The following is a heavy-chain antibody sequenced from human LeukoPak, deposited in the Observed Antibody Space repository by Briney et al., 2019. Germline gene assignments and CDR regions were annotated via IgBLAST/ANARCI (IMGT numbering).Heavy chain of an antibody. Sequence: GGSLRLSCAGSGFTFSSYAMHWVRQAPGKGLEYVSGISINGGTTYYANSVKGRFTISRDNSKNTLYLQMNSLRAEDTAVYYCAKGDYGDYFDYWGHGTLVTVSS. CDR3: AKGDYGDYFDY. V-gene: IGHV3-64*01. D-gene: IGHD4-17*01. CDR2: ISINGGTT. CDR1: GFTFSSYA. J-gene: IGHJ4*01.